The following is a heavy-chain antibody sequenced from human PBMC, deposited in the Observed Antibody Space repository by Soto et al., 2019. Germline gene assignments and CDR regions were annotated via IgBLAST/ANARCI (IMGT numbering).Heavy chain of an antibody. D-gene: IGHD6-19*01. Sequence: EVQLVESGGGLVQPGRSLRLSCAASGFTFDDYAMHWVRQAPGKGLEWVSGISWNSGSIGYADSVKGRFTISRDNAKNSLYLQMNSLRAEDTALYYCAKDMFPIGGYSSGWYSLIDYWGQGTLVTVSS. V-gene: IGHV3-9*01. CDR1: GFTFDDYA. CDR2: ISWNSGSI. J-gene: IGHJ4*02. CDR3: AKDMFPIGGYSSGWYSLIDY.